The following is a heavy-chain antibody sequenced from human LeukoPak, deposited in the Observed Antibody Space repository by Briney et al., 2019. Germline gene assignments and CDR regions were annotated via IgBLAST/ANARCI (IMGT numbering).Heavy chain of an antibody. CDR1: GVSISSYY. Sequence: SETLSLTCTVSGVSISSYYWSWTRQPPGKGLEWIGYIYYSGSTNYNPSLKSRVTISVDTSKKQFSLKLNSVTAADTAVYYCAREVLVTGYDTTTWFDPWGQGTLVTVSS. CDR3: AREVLVTGYDTTTWFDP. V-gene: IGHV4-59*01. J-gene: IGHJ5*02. D-gene: IGHD5-12*01. CDR2: IYYSGST.